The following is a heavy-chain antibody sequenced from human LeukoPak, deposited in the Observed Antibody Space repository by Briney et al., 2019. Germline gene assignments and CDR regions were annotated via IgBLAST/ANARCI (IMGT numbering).Heavy chain of an antibody. CDR3: ASPPGIAAAGFDY. CDR1: GFTFSSYA. V-gene: IGHV3-30-3*01. D-gene: IGHD6-13*01. Sequence: PGRSLRLSCAASGFTFSSYAMHWVRQAPGKGLEWVAVISYDGSNKYYADSVKGRFTISRDNSKNTLYLQMNSLRAEDTAVYYCASPPGIAAAGFDYWGQGTLVTVS. J-gene: IGHJ4*02. CDR2: ISYDGSNK.